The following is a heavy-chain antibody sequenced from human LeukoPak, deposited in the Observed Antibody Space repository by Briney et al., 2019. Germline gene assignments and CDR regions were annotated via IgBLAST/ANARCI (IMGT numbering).Heavy chain of an antibody. Sequence: GGSLRLSCAASGFTFSSYSMNWVRQAPGKGLEWVSYISSSGSTIYYADSVKGRFTISRDNAKNSLYLQMNSLRAEDTAVYYCARAVGYDYGDAFDIWGQGTMVTVSS. CDR2: ISSSGSTI. CDR3: ARAVGYDYGDAFDI. V-gene: IGHV3-48*04. J-gene: IGHJ3*02. CDR1: GFTFSSYS. D-gene: IGHD5-12*01.